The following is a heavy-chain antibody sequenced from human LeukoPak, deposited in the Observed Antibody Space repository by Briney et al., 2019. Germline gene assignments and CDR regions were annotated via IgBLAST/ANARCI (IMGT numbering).Heavy chain of an antibody. CDR2: IKQDGSEK. CDR1: GFTFSSYW. Sequence: PGGSLRLSCAASGFTFSSYWMSWVRQAPGKGLECVANIKQDGSEKYYVDSVKGRFTISRYNAKNALYLQMNSLRAEDTAVYYCARDEPNLYSGSLGWGQGTLVTVSS. D-gene: IGHD1-26*01. CDR3: ARDEPNLYSGSLG. J-gene: IGHJ4*02. V-gene: IGHV3-7*04.